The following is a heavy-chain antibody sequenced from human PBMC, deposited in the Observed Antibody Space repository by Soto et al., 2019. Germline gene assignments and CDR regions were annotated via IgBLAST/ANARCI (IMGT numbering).Heavy chain of an antibody. J-gene: IGHJ4*02. D-gene: IGHD1-7*01. Sequence: QVQLQQSGPGLVKPSQTLSLTCAISGDSVSSNSAPWNWVRQFPSRGLEWLGRTYYRSKWYTDYAVSVKSPITINPDTSKNQFSLQLNSVTPEDTAVYYCAREGGTTNYFDYWGQGTLVTVSS. CDR1: GDSVSSNSAP. CDR2: TYYRSKWYT. CDR3: AREGGTTNYFDY. V-gene: IGHV6-1*01.